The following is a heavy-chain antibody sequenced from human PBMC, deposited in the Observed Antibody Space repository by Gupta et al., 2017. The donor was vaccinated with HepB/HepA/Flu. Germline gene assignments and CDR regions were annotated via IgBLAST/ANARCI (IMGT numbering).Heavy chain of an antibody. CDR2: IFYSGST. V-gene: IGHV4-59*02. CDR3: ARDLGTVGLGVEFDY. J-gene: IGHJ4*02. CDR1: GVPVRSYY. Sequence: QVQLQESGPGLVKPSETLSLTCTVSGVPVRSYYWSWIRQPPGEGLEWIGYIFYSGSTKDNPSLKSRVTISVDTSKNQVSLKMNSVTAADTAVYYCARDLGTVGLGVEFDYWGQGTLVTVSP. D-gene: IGHD1-26*01.